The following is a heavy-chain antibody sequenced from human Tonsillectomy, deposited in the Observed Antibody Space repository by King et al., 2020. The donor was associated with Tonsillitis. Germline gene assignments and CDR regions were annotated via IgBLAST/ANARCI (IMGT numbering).Heavy chain of an antibody. J-gene: IGHJ4*02. CDR2: ISWNSATI. D-gene: IGHD3-3*01. Sequence: VQLVESGRGLVQPGRSLRLSCAASGFMFEDCAMHWVRQAPGKGLEWVSGISWNSATIAYADSVKGRFTISRDNAKNSLYLQMSSLRAEDTAFYYCAKGIFGVTTAFDSWGQGTLVTVSS. CDR3: AKGIFGVTTAFDS. V-gene: IGHV3-9*01. CDR1: GFMFEDCA.